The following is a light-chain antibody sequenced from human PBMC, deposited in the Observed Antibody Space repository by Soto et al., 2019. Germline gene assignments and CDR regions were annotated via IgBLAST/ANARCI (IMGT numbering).Light chain of an antibody. Sequence: QSVLTQSPSASASLGASVKLTCSQSSGDSSYAIAWHQQQPEKGPRYLMKVNTDGSHNKGDGIPDRFSGSSSGAERYLTISSLQSEDEADYYCQTWGAGFSVVFGGGTKVTVL. V-gene: IGLV4-69*01. CDR2: VNTDGSH. CDR1: SGDSSYA. CDR3: QTWGAGFSVV. J-gene: IGLJ2*01.